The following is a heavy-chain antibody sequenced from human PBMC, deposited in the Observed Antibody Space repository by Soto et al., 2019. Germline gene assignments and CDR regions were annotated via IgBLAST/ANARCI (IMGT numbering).Heavy chain of an antibody. V-gene: IGHV4-4*02. D-gene: IGHD3-3*01. J-gene: IGHJ6*02. CDR1: GGSISRSSW. Sequence: SETRSRTWAVSGGSISRSSWWSFFRQPPGKGRECIGEIYHSGSTNYNPSLKSRVTISVDKSKNQFSLKLSSVTAADTAVYYCAGIFGVVTDPYGMDVWGQGTTVTVSS. CDR2: IYHSGST. CDR3: AGIFGVVTDPYGMDV.